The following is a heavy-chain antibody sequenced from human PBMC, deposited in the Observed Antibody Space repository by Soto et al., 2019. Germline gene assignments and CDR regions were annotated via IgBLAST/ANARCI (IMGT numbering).Heavy chain of an antibody. CDR2: ISSSSSTI. J-gene: IGHJ3*02. Sequence: GGCLRRSCAASELTFSRYSMNWVRQAPGKGLEWVSYISSSSSTIYYADSVKGRFTISRDNAKNSLYLQMNSLRAEDTAVYYCARGTGTGWLGFRAFDIWGQGTMVTVSS. CDR3: ARGTGTGWLGFRAFDI. D-gene: IGHD5-12*01. CDR1: ELTFSRYS. V-gene: IGHV3-48*01.